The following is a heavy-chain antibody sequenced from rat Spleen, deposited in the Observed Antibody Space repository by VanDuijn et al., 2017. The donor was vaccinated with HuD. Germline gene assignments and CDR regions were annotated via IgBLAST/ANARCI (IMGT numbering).Heavy chain of an antibody. J-gene: IGHJ2*01. CDR1: GFSLTSYN. CDR3: ARGAYGGYSEWFDY. Sequence: QVQLKESGPDLVQPSQTLSLTCTVSGFSLTSYNVHWVRQPPGKGLEWMGVIWNIGGTRLNPALKSRLSISKDTSKSQVFLKMNSLQSEDTTTYYCARGAYGGYSEWFDYWGQGVMVTVSS. D-gene: IGHD1-11*01. V-gene: IGHV2-41*01. CDR2: IWNIGGT.